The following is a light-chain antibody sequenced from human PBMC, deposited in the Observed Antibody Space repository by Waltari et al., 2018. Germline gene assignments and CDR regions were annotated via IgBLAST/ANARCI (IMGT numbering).Light chain of an antibody. Sequence: TQPPSVSGPPGQTVTISCSGSTSNIGSHSVNWYHSGVPDRFSASKSGATASLVISGLQSEDEGDYYCAAWDDALTGPLFGGGTKLTVL. CDR1: TSNIGSHS. CDR3: AAWDDALTGPL. J-gene: IGLJ3*02. V-gene: IGLV1-44*01.